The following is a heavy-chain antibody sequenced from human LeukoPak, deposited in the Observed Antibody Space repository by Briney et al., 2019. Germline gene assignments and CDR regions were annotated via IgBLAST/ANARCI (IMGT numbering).Heavy chain of an antibody. V-gene: IGHV3-23*01. Sequence: GGPLRLSCAASGFIVSSYAMSGVRHAPEKGLEEGSGISGRGDSTYYACTVECRFTISRDNAKKTLDLQMNSLRAEEAAIYYCAKETSAYYYGELDSWGQGTLVTVSS. CDR3: AKETSAYYYGELDS. J-gene: IGHJ4*02. CDR2: ISGRGDST. D-gene: IGHD3-22*01. CDR1: GFIVSSYA.